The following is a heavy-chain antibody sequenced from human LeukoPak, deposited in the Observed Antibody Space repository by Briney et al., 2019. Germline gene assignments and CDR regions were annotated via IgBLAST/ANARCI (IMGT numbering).Heavy chain of an antibody. V-gene: IGHV3-7*01. CDR1: GFNFNNYW. CDR3: VRLWEFDY. D-gene: IGHD1-26*01. CDR2: ISQDGTET. J-gene: IGHJ4*02. Sequence: PGGSLRLSCAASGFNFNNYWMTRVRQPPRKGLEWVARISQDGTETSYADSVKGRFTLSKDNAEKSLYLQMNSLTTEDTAVYYCVRLWEFDYWGQGTLATVSS.